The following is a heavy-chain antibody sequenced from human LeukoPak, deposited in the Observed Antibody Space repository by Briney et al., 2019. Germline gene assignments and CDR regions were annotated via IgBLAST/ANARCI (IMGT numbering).Heavy chain of an antibody. J-gene: IGHJ4*02. CDR3: ARDGYYYDSSGYLGSDYLDY. CDR2: IYENGGTT. CDR1: GFTFRSHA. V-gene: IGHV3-23*01. Sequence: GGSLRLSCVGSGFTFRSHAMSWVRQAPEKGLEFVSGIYENGGTTYYADSVKGRFTISRDNSKNTLYLQMNSLRAEDTAVYYCARDGYYYDSSGYLGSDYLDYWGQGTLVTVSS. D-gene: IGHD3-22*01.